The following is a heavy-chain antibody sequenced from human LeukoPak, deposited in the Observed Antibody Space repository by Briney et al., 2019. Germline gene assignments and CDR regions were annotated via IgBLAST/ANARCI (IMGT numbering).Heavy chain of an antibody. CDR3: VRRYYYGSGSSAYGFDI. J-gene: IGHJ3*02. V-gene: IGHV1-2*02. CDR2: INPNSGDT. Sequence: ASVKVSCKASGYTFTDYYMHWVRQTTGQGLECMGWINPNSGDTNYPQKFQGRVTMTRDTSLSTAYMELTRLRSDDTAVYYCVRRYYYGSGSSAYGFDIWGQGTMVTVSS. CDR1: GYTFTDYY. D-gene: IGHD3-10*01.